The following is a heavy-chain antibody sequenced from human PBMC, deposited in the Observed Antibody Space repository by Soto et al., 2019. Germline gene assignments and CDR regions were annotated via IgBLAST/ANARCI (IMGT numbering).Heavy chain of an antibody. CDR2: IYWNDDR. V-gene: IGHV2-5*01. D-gene: IGHD4-17*01. CDR1: GFSLSATGVG. CDR3: ARRPTAQNYGDYYDY. J-gene: IGHJ4*02. Sequence: SGPTLVNPTQTLSLTCTFSGFSLSATGVGVGWIRQPPGKALEWLALIYWNDDRRYSPSLKSRLTIIKDASKNQVVLIMTNMDPVDAATYYCARRPTAQNYGDYYDYWGQGVLVTVSS.